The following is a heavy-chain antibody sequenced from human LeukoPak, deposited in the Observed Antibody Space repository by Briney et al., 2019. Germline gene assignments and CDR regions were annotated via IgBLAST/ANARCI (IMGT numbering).Heavy chain of an antibody. J-gene: IGHJ4*02. D-gene: IGHD3-22*01. CDR3: ARGGDSSGYYYPVFDY. V-gene: IGHV4-59*01. CDR1: GGSISSYY. CDR2: IYYSGST. Sequence: PSETLSLTCTVSGGSISSYYWSWIRQPPGKGLEWVGYIYYSGSTNYNPSLKSRVAISVDTSKNQFSLKLSSVTAADTAVYYCARGGDSSGYYYPVFDYWGQGTLVTVSS.